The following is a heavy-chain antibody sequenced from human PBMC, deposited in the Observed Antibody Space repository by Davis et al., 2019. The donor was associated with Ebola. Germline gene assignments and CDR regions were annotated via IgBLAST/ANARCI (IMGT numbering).Heavy chain of an antibody. CDR3: ARDGGTGTFDN. CDR1: GYTFNIYG. Sequence: ASVKASCKASGYTFNIYGIGWVRQAPGQGLEWMGWISAYNGDTNYAQKFQDRVTLSMDTSTSTGYMEVRSLTSDDTAVYYCARDGGTGTFDNWGQGTLVTVSS. D-gene: IGHD1-7*01. CDR2: ISAYNGDT. V-gene: IGHV1-18*01. J-gene: IGHJ4*02.